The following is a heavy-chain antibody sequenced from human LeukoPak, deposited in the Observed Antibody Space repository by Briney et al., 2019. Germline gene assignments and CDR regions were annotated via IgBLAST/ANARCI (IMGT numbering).Heavy chain of an antibody. J-gene: IGHJ6*02. D-gene: IGHD5-12*01. CDR2: ISYDGSNK. CDR1: GFTFSSYG. Sequence: GESLRLSCAASGFTFSSYGMHWVRQAPGKGLEWVAVISYDGSNKYYADSVKGRFTISRDNSKNTLYLQMNSLRAEDTAVYYCAKVGPGAVATILGGYYYYGMDVWGQGTTVTVSS. CDR3: AKVGPGAVATILGGYYYYGMDV. V-gene: IGHV3-30*18.